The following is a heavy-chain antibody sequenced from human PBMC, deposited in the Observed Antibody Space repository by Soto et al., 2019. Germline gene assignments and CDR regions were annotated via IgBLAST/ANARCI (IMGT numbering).Heavy chain of an antibody. Sequence: GGSLRLSCAASGFTFSSYSMNWVRQAPGKGLEWVSSISSSSSYIYYADSVKGRFTISRDNAKNSLYLQMNSLRAEDTAVYYCARDFGYCSGGSCYNLFDPWGQGTLVTVSS. CDR1: GFTFSSYS. D-gene: IGHD2-15*01. CDR2: ISSSSSYI. CDR3: ARDFGYCSGGSCYNLFDP. J-gene: IGHJ5*02. V-gene: IGHV3-21*01.